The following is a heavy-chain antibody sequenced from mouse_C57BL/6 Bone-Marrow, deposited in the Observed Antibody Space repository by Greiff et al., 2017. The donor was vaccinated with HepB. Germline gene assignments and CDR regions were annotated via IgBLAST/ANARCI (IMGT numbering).Heavy chain of an antibody. V-gene: IGHV1-26*01. CDR1: GYTFTDYY. D-gene: IGHD1-1*01. J-gene: IGHJ2*01. CDR3: ARRDGSSYRNYFDY. Sequence: EVQLQQSGPELVKPGASVKISCKASGYTFTDYYMNWVKQSHGKSLEWIGDINPNNGGTSYNQKFKGKATLTVDKSSSTAYMELRSLTSEDSAVYYCARRDGSSYRNYFDYWGQGTTLTVSS. CDR2: INPNNGGT.